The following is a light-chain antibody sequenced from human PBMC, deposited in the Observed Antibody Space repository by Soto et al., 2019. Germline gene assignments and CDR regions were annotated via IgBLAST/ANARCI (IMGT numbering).Light chain of an antibody. J-gene: IGKJ2*01. CDR2: GAS. Sequence: EIVMTQSPATLAVSPGERATLSCMSSQSVTSNYLAWYQQKPGQAPRLLIYGASSRATGIPDRFSGSGSGTDFTLTIRRLQPEDFAVYSCQQYGNSPPTFGQGTKVDIK. V-gene: IGKV3-20*01. CDR1: QSVTSNY. CDR3: QQYGNSPPT.